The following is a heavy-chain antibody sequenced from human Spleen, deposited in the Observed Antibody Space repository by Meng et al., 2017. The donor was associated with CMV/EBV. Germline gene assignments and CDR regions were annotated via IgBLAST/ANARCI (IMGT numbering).Heavy chain of an antibody. J-gene: IGHJ6*02. V-gene: IGHV1-2*02. CDR2: INPNSGAT. CDR1: GYTFTGYF. D-gene: IGHD3-10*01. CDR3: AKGLGYSSGSYSRRDGDYFFYAMDL. Sequence: ASVKVSCKTSGYTFTGYFMHWVRQAPGQGLEWMGWINPNSGATDYAQKFQGRVTMTRDTSISTAYMDLSRLRSDDTAVYYCAKGLGYSSGSYSRRDGDYFFYAMDLWGQGTTVTVSS.